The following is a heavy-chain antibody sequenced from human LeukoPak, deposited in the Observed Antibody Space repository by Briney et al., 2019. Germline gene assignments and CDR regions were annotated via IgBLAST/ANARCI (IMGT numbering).Heavy chain of an antibody. CDR1: GGSISSYY. CDR2: IYYSGST. D-gene: IGHD3-10*01. CDR3: ARVPTGIHGWACFDP. V-gene: IGHV4-59*01. J-gene: IGHJ5*02. Sequence: PSETLSLTCTVSGGSISSYYWSWIRQPPGKGLEWIGYIYYSGSTNYNPYLKSRVTISVDTSKNQFSLKLSSVTAADTAVYYCARVPTGIHGWACFDPWGQGTLVTVSS.